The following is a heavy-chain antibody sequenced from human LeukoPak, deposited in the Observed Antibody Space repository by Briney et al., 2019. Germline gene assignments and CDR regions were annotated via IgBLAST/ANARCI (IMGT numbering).Heavy chain of an antibody. D-gene: IGHD2-2*02. CDR1: GFTFSSYG. CDR3: AKDCVVVPAAIPDDAFDI. J-gene: IGHJ3*02. Sequence: GGSLRLSCAASGFTFSSYGMHWVRQAPGKGLVGVAVIWYDGSNKYYADSVKGRFTISRDNSKNTLYLQMNSLRAEDTAVYYCAKDCVVVPAAIPDDAFDIWGQGTMVTVSS. V-gene: IGHV3-30*02. CDR2: IWYDGSNK.